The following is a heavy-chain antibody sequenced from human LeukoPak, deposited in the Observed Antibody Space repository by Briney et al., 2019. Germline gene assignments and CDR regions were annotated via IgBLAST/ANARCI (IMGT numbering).Heavy chain of an antibody. CDR3: AKGQPPYCTSDTCHRFDWFDP. CDR1: GFTFDYYG. Sequence: PGGSLRLSCAASGFTFDYYGMSWVRQAPGKGLEWVSTISGTGGTTYYADSVKGRFTISRDNSKSSLYLQFNSLRAEDTATYYCAKGQPPYCTSDTCHRFDWFDPWGQGTLVTVSS. V-gene: IGHV3-23*01. D-gene: IGHD2-8*02. J-gene: IGHJ5*02. CDR2: ISGTGGTT.